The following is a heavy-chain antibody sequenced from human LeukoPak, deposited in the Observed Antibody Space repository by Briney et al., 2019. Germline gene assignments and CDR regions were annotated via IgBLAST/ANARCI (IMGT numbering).Heavy chain of an antibody. CDR3: ARVYFDWIRNWFDP. Sequence: SETLSLTCAVYGGSFSGYYWSWIRQPPGKGLEWIGEINHSGSTNYNPSLKSRVTISVDTSKNQFSLKLSSVTAAETAVDYCARVYFDWIRNWFDPWGKGTLVTVSS. V-gene: IGHV4-34*01. CDR2: INHSGST. J-gene: IGHJ5*02. CDR1: GGSFSGYY. D-gene: IGHD3-9*01.